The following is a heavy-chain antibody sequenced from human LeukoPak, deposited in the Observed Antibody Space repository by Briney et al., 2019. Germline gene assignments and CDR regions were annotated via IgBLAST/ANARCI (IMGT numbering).Heavy chain of an antibody. J-gene: IGHJ5*02. CDR3: ARGSVDYYGSSGYYYGWFDP. Sequence: PSETLSLTCAVYGGSFSGYYWSWIRQPPGKGLEWIGEINHSGSTNYNPSLKSRVTISVDTSKNQFSLKLSSVTDADTAVYYCARGSVDYYGSSGYYYGWFDPWGQGTLVTVSS. CDR1: GGSFSGYY. D-gene: IGHD3-22*01. V-gene: IGHV4-34*01. CDR2: INHSGST.